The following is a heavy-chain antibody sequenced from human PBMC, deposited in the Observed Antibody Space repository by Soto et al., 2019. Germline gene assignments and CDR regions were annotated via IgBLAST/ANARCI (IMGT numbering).Heavy chain of an antibody. CDR2: IIPIFGTA. CDR3: ARVRYSYGFLNWYFDL. D-gene: IGHD5-18*01. V-gene: IGHV1-69*01. CDR1: GGTFSSYA. Sequence: QVKLVQSGAEVKKPGSSVKVSCKASGGTFSSYAISWVRQAPGQGLEWMGGIIPIFGTANYAQKFQGRVTITADESTSTAYMELSSLRSEDTAVYYCARVRYSYGFLNWYFDLWGRGTLVTVSS. J-gene: IGHJ2*01.